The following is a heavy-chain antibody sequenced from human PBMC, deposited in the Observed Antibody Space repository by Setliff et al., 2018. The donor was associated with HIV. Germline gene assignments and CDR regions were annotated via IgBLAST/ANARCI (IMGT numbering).Heavy chain of an antibody. J-gene: IGHJ4*02. CDR1: GYTFTNHW. CDR3: AREHRLCSGERCVLPDY. D-gene: IGHD2-15*01. V-gene: IGHV5-51*01. Sequence: PGESLKISCQASGYTFTNHWIGWVRQMPGEGLEWMAIIYPGDSDVRYNPPFQGQVTVSVDKSINTAYLQWSSLKASDTATYYCAREHRLCSGERCVLPDYWGQGTLVTVSS. CDR2: IYPGDSDV.